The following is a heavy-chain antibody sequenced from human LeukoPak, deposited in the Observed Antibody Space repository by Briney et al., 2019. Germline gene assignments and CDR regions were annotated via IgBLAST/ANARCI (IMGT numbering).Heavy chain of an antibody. CDR1: GGSISSSSYY. V-gene: IGHV4-39*07. D-gene: IGHD6-13*01. Sequence: PSETLSLTCTVSGGSISSSSYYWGWIRQPPGKGLEWIGSIYYSGSTYYNPSLKSRVTISVDTSKNQFSLKLSSVTAADTAVYYCARAMSSSWYIPHLFDYWGQGTLVTVSS. CDR2: IYYSGST. J-gene: IGHJ4*02. CDR3: ARAMSSSWYIPHLFDY.